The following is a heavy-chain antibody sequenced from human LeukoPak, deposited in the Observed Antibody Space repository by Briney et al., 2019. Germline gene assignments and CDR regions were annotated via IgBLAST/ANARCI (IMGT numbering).Heavy chain of an antibody. Sequence: GGSLRLSCGASGFTFSDSFMSWIRQPPGKGLEWLSYISTSGSVTDYADSVKGRFTISRDNAKKLVYLELKSLRAEDTALYYCVREESRGAFDIWGQGTIVIVSS. D-gene: IGHD3-10*01. J-gene: IGHJ3*02. CDR2: ISTSGSVT. CDR1: GFTFSDSF. CDR3: VREESRGAFDI. V-gene: IGHV3-11*04.